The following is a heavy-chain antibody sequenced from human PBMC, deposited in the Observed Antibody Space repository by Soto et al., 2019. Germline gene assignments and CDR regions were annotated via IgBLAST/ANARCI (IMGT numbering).Heavy chain of an antibody. CDR1: GFTFSSYG. D-gene: IGHD6-6*01. J-gene: IGHJ4*02. Sequence: QVQLVESGGGEVQPGRSLRLSCAASGFTFSSYGMHWVRQAPGKGLEWVAVIWYDGSNKYYADSVKGRFTISRDNSKNTLYLQMNSLRAEDTAVYYCARGGSIAARPHAARVGYFDYWGQGTLVTVSS. CDR2: IWYDGSNK. V-gene: IGHV3-33*01. CDR3: ARGGSIAARPHAARVGYFDY.